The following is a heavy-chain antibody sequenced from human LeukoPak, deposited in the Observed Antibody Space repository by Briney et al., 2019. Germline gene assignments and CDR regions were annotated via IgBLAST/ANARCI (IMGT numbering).Heavy chain of an antibody. CDR3: ARDFGVLPGVWFDP. V-gene: IGHV3-23*01. Sequence: GGSLRLSCAASGFTFSSYAMSWVRQAPGKGLEWVSAISGSGGSTYYADSVKGRFTISRDNSKNTLYLQMNSLRAEDTAVYYCARDFGVLPGVWFDPWGQGTLVTVSS. J-gene: IGHJ5*02. CDR1: GFTFSSYA. CDR2: ISGSGGST. D-gene: IGHD2-8*01.